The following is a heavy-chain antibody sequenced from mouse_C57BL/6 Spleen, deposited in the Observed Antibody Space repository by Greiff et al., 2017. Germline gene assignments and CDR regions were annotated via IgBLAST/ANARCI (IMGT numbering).Heavy chain of an antibody. V-gene: IGHV1-55*01. D-gene: IGHD1-1*01. Sequence: QVQLQQPGAELVKPGASVKMSCKASGYTFTSYWITWVKQRPGQGLAWIGDIYPGSGSTNYNEKFKSKATLTVDTSSSTAYMQLSSLTSEDSAVYYCARGISDYYGSSPDYWGQGTTLTVSS. CDR1: GYTFTSYW. CDR3: ARGISDYYGSSPDY. J-gene: IGHJ2*01. CDR2: IYPGSGST.